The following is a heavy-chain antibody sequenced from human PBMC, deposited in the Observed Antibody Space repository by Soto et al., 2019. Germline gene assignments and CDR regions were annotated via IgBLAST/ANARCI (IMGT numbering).Heavy chain of an antibody. CDR3: AKDTFGGIYCSGGSCYTHFDY. J-gene: IGHJ4*02. CDR1: GFTFDDYA. CDR2: ISWNSGSI. D-gene: IGHD2-15*01. V-gene: IGHV3-9*01. Sequence: EVQLVESGGGLVQPGRSLRLSCAASGFTFDDYAMHWVRQAPGKGLEWVSGISWNSGSIGYADSVKGRFTISRDNAKNSLYLQMNSLRAEDTALYYCAKDTFGGIYCSGGSCYTHFDYWGQGTLVTVSS.